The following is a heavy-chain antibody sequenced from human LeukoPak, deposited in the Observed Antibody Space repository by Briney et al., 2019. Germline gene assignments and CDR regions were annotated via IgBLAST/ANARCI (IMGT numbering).Heavy chain of an antibody. J-gene: IGHJ3*02. CDR2: IWYDGSNK. D-gene: IGHD3-10*01. Sequence: GRSLRLSCAASGFTFSSYVMHWVRQAPGKGLEWVAVIWYDGSNKYYADSVKGRFTISRDNSKNTLYLQMNSLRAEDTAVYYCARTMVRGTDAFDIWGQGTMVTVSS. V-gene: IGHV3-33*01. CDR3: ARTMVRGTDAFDI. CDR1: GFTFSSYV.